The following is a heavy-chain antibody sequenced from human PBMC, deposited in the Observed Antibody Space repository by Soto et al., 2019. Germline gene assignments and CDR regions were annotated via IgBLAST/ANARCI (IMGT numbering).Heavy chain of an antibody. CDR1: RYTFTSYT. V-gene: IGHV1-3*01. Sequence: SCKASRYTFTSYTIHWVRQAPGQRLEWMGWINGGKGNTKYSQKFQGRVTITRHTAANIANMELSSLRSEDTAVYYCAAQRSDYYKYFDYWGQGTLVTVSS. D-gene: IGHD1-26*01. CDR3: AAQRSDYYKYFDY. J-gene: IGHJ4*02. CDR2: INGGKGNT.